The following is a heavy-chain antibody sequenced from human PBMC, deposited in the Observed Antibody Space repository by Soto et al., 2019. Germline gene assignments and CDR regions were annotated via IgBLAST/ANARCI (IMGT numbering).Heavy chain of an antibody. Sequence: GGSLRLSCAASGFTFSSYDMHWVRQATGKGLEWVSAIGTAGDTYYPGSVKGRFTISRENAKNSLYLQMNSLRAGDTAVYYCARARPPAAAGGTGFDYWGQGTLVTVSS. CDR2: IGTAGDT. V-gene: IGHV3-13*01. J-gene: IGHJ4*02. CDR1: GFTFSSYD. D-gene: IGHD6-13*01. CDR3: ARARPPAAAGGTGFDY.